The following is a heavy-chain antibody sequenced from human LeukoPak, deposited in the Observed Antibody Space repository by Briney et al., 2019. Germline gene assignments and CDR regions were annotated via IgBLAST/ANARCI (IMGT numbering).Heavy chain of an antibody. Sequence: SETLSLTCTVSGYSISSGYYWGWIRQPPGKGLEWIGSIYHSGSTYYNPSLKSRVTISVDTSKNQFPLKLSSVTAADTAVYYCAREVLWFGEILSYHDYWGQGTLVTVSS. CDR2: IYHSGST. J-gene: IGHJ4*02. CDR1: GYSISSGYY. D-gene: IGHD3-10*01. V-gene: IGHV4-38-2*02. CDR3: AREVLWFGEILSYHDY.